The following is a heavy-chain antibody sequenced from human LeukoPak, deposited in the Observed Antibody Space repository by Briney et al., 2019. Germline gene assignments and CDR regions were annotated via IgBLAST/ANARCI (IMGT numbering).Heavy chain of an antibody. CDR1: GFTFSSYA. CDR3: ARDGGSRVMASDY. CDR2: ISSNGGST. D-gene: IGHD1-26*01. J-gene: IGHJ4*02. V-gene: IGHV3-64*01. Sequence: PGGSLRLSCAASGFTFSSYAMHWVRQAPGKGLEYVSAISSNGGSTYYANSVKGRFTISRDNSKNTLYLQMGSLRAEDMAVYYCARDGGSRVMASDYWGQGTLVTVSS.